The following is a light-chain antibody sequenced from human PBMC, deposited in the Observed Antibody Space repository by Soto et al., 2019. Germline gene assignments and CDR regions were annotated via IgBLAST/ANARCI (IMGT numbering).Light chain of an antibody. Sequence: EIMMTQSPGTLSASPGERATLSCRASQSVSSNLAWYQQKPGQAPRLLIYAVSTRATGIPARFSGSGSGTEFTLTISSLQSEDFAAYYCQQYNKWPLTFGQGTKVEI. CDR2: AVS. J-gene: IGKJ1*01. V-gene: IGKV3-15*01. CDR3: QQYNKWPLT. CDR1: QSVSSN.